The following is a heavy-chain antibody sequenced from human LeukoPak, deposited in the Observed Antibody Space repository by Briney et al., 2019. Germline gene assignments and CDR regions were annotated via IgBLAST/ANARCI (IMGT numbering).Heavy chain of an antibody. Sequence: GGSLRLSCAASGFTFSGFAMSWIRQAPGKGLEWVSSISRSGESTFYADSVRGRFTISRDNSKNTVSLQMESLRAEDTALYYCARVSPNTVTTLQYFDYWGQGTLVTVSS. CDR3: ARVSPNTVTTLQYFDY. CDR2: ISRSGEST. J-gene: IGHJ4*02. CDR1: GFTFSGFA. D-gene: IGHD4-17*01. V-gene: IGHV3-23*01.